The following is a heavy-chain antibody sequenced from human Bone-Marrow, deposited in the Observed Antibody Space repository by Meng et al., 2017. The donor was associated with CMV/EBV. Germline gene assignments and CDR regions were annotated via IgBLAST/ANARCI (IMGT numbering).Heavy chain of an antibody. V-gene: IGHV4-59*01. CDR3: RIVEMATSEDY. Sequence: SETLSLTCAVYGGSFSGYYWSWIRQPPGKGLEWIGYIYSSGSTNYNPSLKSRVTISVDTSKNQFSLKLSSVTAADTAVYYCRIVEMATSEDYWGQGTLVTVSS. J-gene: IGHJ4*02. CDR1: GGSFSGYY. D-gene: IGHD5-24*01. CDR2: IYSSGST.